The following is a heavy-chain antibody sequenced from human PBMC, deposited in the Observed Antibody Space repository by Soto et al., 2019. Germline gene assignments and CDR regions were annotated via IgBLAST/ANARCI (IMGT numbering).Heavy chain of an antibody. J-gene: IGHJ3*02. D-gene: IGHD2-15*01. Sequence: SETLSLTCAVYGGSFSGYYWSWIRQPPGKGLEWIGEINHSGSTNYNPSLKSRVTISVDTSKNQFSLKLSSVSAADTAVYYCATWKVVAANVFDIWGQGTMVTLSS. V-gene: IGHV4-34*01. CDR3: ATWKVVAANVFDI. CDR2: INHSGST. CDR1: GGSFSGYY.